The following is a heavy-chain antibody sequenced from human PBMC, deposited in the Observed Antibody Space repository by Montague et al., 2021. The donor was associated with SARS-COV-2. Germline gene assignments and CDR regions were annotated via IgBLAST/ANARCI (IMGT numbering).Heavy chain of an antibody. J-gene: IGHJ5*02. CDR3: AIGGGGRDGYNP. Sequence: SETLSLTCAVSGGSISSYYWSWMRQPPGKGLEWIGYINYSGSTNXNPSLKSRVTISVDTSKNQFSLKLSSVTAADTAVYYCAIGGGGRDGYNPWGQGTLVTVSS. CDR2: INYSGST. CDR1: GGSISSYY. D-gene: IGHD5-24*01. V-gene: IGHV4-59*01.